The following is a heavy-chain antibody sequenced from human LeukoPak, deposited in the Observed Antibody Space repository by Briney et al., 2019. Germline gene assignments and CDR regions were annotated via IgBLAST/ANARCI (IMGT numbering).Heavy chain of an antibody. CDR3: ARHQQWLVYGTEDRFDI. J-gene: IGHJ3*02. D-gene: IGHD6-19*01. Sequence: SETLSLTCTVSGGSISSSSYYWGWIRQPPGKGLEWIGSIYYSGSTYYNPSLKSRVTISVDTSKNQFSLKLSSVTAADTAVYYCARHQQWLVYGTEDRFDIWGQGTMVTVSS. V-gene: IGHV4-39*01. CDR1: GGSISSSSYY. CDR2: IYYSGST.